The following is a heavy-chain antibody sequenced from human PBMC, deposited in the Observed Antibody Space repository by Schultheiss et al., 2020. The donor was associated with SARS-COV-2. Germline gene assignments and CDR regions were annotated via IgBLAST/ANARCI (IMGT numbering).Heavy chain of an antibody. J-gene: IGHJ6*02. V-gene: IGHV4-34*01. CDR2: INHSGST. Sequence: SETLSLTCAVYGGSFSGYYWSWIRQPPGKGLEWIGEINHSGSTNYNPSLKSRVTISVDTSKNQFSLKLSSVTAADTAVYYCARDPPRVGWNDRTYYYYGMDVWGQGTTVTVSS. D-gene: IGHD1-1*01. CDR3: ARDPPRVGWNDRTYYYYGMDV. CDR1: GGSFSGYY.